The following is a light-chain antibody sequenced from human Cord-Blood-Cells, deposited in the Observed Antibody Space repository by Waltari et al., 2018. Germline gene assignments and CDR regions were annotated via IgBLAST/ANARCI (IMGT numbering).Light chain of an antibody. CDR3: GAYAGSRV. Sequence: QSALTQPASVSGSPGQSITISCTGTSRDVASYNLVPWYQQHPGKAPKLLIYEGSKRPSWVSNRLSGSKSGTTASLTSSGIEAEDEADEYCGAYAGSRVFGGGTKLTVL. CDR2: EGS. V-gene: IGLV2-23*01. J-gene: IGLJ3*02. CDR1: SRDVASYNL.